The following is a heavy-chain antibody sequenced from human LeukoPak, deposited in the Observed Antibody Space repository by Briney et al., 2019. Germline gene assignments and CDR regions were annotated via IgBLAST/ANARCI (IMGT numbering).Heavy chain of an antibody. CDR2: ISYDGSNK. D-gene: IGHD6-19*01. CDR3: ARERADYFDY. V-gene: IGHV3-30-3*01. J-gene: IGHJ4*02. CDR1: GFTFGSYA. Sequence: GGSLRLSCAASGFTFGSYAMHWVRQAPGKGLEWVAVISYDGSNKYYADSVKGRFTISRDNSKNTLYLQMNSLRAEDTAVYYCARERADYFDYWGQGTLVTVSS.